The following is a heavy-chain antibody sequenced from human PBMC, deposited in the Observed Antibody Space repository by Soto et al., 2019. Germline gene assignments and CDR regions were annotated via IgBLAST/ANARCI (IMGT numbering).Heavy chain of an antibody. V-gene: IGHV4-59*01. CDR2: MYYSGST. D-gene: IGHD3-22*01. CDR1: GGSISSYY. CDR3: GGKNYDSSGYFDY. Sequence: SETLSLTCTVSGGSISSYYWSWIRQPPGKGLEWIGYMYYSGSTNYNPSLKSRVTISVDTSKNQFSLKLSSVTAADTAVYYCGGKNYDSSGYFDYWGQGTMVTVSS. J-gene: IGHJ4*02.